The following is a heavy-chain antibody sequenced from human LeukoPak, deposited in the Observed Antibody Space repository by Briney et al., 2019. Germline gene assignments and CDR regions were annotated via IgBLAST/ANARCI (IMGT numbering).Heavy chain of an antibody. D-gene: IGHD3-9*01. CDR2: IYYSGST. CDR1: GGSISSYY. CDR3: ATSALGLYYYDSRGHSRGSGAYDI. Sequence: SETLSLTCTVSGGSISSYYWSWIRQPPGKGLEWIGYIYYSGSTNYNPSLKSRVTISVDTSKNEFSLELDSMTAADTAVYYCATSALGLYYYDSRGHSRGSGAYDIWGQGTMVAVSS. V-gene: IGHV4-59*12. J-gene: IGHJ3*02.